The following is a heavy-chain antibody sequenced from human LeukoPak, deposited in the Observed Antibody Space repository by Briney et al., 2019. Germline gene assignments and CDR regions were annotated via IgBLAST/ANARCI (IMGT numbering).Heavy chain of an antibody. V-gene: IGHV3-53*04. CDR2: IYSGGST. Sequence: GGSLRLSCGASGFTVNSNYMAWVRQAPGKGLEWVALIYSGGSTHYSDSVRGRFTISRHNSNNTLYLQMRSLRPDDTAVYYCARDLRSCSGGECYEHKWFDPWGQGTLVTVSS. CDR1: GFTVNSNY. CDR3: ARDLRSCSGGECYEHKWFDP. D-gene: IGHD2-21*01. J-gene: IGHJ5*02.